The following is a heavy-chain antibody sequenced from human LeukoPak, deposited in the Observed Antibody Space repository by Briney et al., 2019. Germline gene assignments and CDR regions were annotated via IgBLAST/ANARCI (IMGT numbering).Heavy chain of an antibody. CDR1: GYSISYGYY. Sequence: SETLSLTCTVSGYSISYGYYWSWIRQPPGKGLEWIGEINHSGSTNYNPSLKSRVTISVDTSKNQFSLKLSSVTAADTAVYYCARGMTTVVTGPYYYYMDVWGKGTTVTVSS. CDR3: ARGMTTVVTGPYYYYMDV. V-gene: IGHV4-34*01. D-gene: IGHD4-23*01. J-gene: IGHJ6*03. CDR2: INHSGST.